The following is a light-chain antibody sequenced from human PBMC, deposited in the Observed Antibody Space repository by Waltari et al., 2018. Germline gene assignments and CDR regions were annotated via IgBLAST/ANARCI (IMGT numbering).Light chain of an antibody. J-gene: IGLJ3*02. V-gene: IGLV4-69*01. Sequence: LVLTQSPSASASLGASVTLTCSLPGEYSAYAIACHHLLPLTGPRYLMTVNSDGSHKKGEGISDRFSGSSSDLDRNLIISRLQADDEADYFCQTWGTGFQVFGSGTKLTVL. CDR2: VNSDGSH. CDR1: GEYSAYA. CDR3: QTWGTGFQV.